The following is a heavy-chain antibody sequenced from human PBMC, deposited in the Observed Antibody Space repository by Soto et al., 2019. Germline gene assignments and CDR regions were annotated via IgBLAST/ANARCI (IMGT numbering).Heavy chain of an antibody. D-gene: IGHD6-19*01. Sequence: PXGTLSLTCSVSGGSIRGSYCSWIRQPPEKGLEWIASISYTGSATHNPSLKSRVSVSVDTTENQCSLKLTSVTAADTATYYCATGGGWLQNSNLRGLYFDYWGQGALVTVSS. CDR3: ATGGGWLQNSNLRGLYFDY. CDR1: GGSIRGSY. CDR2: ISYTGSA. J-gene: IGHJ4*02. V-gene: IGHV4-59*01.